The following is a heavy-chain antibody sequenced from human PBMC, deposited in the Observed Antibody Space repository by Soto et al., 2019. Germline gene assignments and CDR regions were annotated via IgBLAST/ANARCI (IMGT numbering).Heavy chain of an antibody. CDR2: IYYSGST. V-gene: IGHV4-39*01. D-gene: IGHD6-19*01. CDR3: ATIAVAALYGMDV. J-gene: IGHJ6*02. CDR1: GGSISSSSYC. Sequence: PSETLSLTCTVSGGSISSSSYCWGWIRQPPGKGLEWIGSIYYSGSTYYNPSLKSRVTISVDTSKNQFSLKLSSVTAADTAVYYCATIAVAALYGMDVWGQGTTVTVSS.